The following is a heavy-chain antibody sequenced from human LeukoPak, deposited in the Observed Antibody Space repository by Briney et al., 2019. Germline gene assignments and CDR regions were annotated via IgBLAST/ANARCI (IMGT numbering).Heavy chain of an antibody. J-gene: IGHJ6*04. V-gene: IGHV3-53*01. Sequence: GGSLRLSCAASGFTVSSNYMSWIRQAPGKGLEWVSVIYSGGSTYYADSVKGRFTISRDNSKNTLYLQMNSLRAEDTAVYYCARASSTSAFSGMDVWGKGTTVTVSS. D-gene: IGHD2-2*01. CDR2: IYSGGST. CDR3: ARASSTSAFSGMDV. CDR1: GFTVSSNY.